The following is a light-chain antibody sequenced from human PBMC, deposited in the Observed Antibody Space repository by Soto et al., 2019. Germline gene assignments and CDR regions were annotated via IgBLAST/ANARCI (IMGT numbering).Light chain of an antibody. CDR1: QSVSSSY. J-gene: IGKJ5*01. CDR2: GAS. CDR3: QQYGGSPSIT. V-gene: IGKV3-20*01. Sequence: EIVLTQSPATLSLYTGERATLSFRASQSVSSSYLAWYQQKPGQAPRLLIYGASSRATGIPDRFSGSGSGTDFTLTFSSLEPEDFAVYYCQQYGGSPSITFAQGTRLE.